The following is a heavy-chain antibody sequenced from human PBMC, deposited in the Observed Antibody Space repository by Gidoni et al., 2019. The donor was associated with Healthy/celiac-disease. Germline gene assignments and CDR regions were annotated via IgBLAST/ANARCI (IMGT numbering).Heavy chain of an antibody. CDR3: AIEGYYGDYGSLDY. CDR1: GYTFPSYD. D-gene: IGHD4-17*01. J-gene: IGHJ4*02. V-gene: IGHV1-8*01. Sequence: QLQLVQSGAEVQKPGASVKVSCKASGYTFPSYDINWVRQATGQGLEWMGRMNPNSGNTGYAQKFQGRVTMTRNTSISTAYMELSSLRSEDTAVYYCAIEGYYGDYGSLDYWGQGTLVTVSS. CDR2: MNPNSGNT.